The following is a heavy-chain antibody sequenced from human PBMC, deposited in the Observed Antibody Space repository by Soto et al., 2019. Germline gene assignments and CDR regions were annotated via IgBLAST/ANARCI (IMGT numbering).Heavy chain of an antibody. J-gene: IGHJ5*02. CDR1: GYTFTSYG. CDR3: ARSAQQLENWFDP. V-gene: IGHV1-18*01. CDR2: ISAYNGNT. D-gene: IGHD6-13*01. Sequence: ASVKVSCKASGYTFTSYGISWVRQAPGQGLEWMGRISAYNGNTNYAQKLQGRVTMTTDTSTSTVYMELRSLRSDDTAVYYCARSAQQLENWFDPWGQGTLVTVSS.